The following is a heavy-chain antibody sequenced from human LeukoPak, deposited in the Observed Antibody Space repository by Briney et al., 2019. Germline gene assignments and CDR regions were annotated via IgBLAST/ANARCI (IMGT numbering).Heavy chain of an antibody. CDR1: GGSISSHY. CDR3: ARHRGDGYNFANFDY. J-gene: IGHJ4*02. D-gene: IGHD5-24*01. V-gene: IGHV4-59*08. Sequence: SETLSLTCTGSGGSISSHYWRWIRQPPGKGLEWVGYIYYSGSANYSLSLQSRVTISVDTSKNQFSLKLSSVTAADTDVDYCARHRGDGYNFANFDYWGQGTLVTVSS. CDR2: IYYSGSA.